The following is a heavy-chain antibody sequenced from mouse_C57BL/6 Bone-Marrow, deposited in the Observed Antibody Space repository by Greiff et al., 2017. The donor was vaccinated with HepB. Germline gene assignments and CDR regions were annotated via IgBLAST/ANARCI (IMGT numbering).Heavy chain of an antibody. V-gene: IGHV5-6*01. CDR1: GFTFSSYG. Sequence: EVQRVESGGDLVKPGGSLKLSCAASGFTFSSYGMSWVRQTPDKRLEWVATISSGGSYTYYPDSVKGRFTISRDNAKNTLYLQMSSLKSEDTAMYYCARDCFSGFAYWGQGTLVTVSA. CDR2: ISSGGSYT. CDR3: ARDCFSGFAY. J-gene: IGHJ3*01.